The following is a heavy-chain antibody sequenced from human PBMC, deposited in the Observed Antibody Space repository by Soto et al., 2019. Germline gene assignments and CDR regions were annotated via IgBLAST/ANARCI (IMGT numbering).Heavy chain of an antibody. CDR3: ARLPPLSSDSTANWFDS. CDR1: GGSISNYC. V-gene: IGHV4-59*08. D-gene: IGHD1-1*01. Sequence: PSETLSLTCTVSGGSISNYCWSWVRQPPGKGLEWIGYIFDTGSTKYDPSLKSRVTMSVDTSKNHFSLRLRSVTAADTAVYYCARLPPLSSDSTANWFDSWGQGTLVTVSS. CDR2: IFDTGST. J-gene: IGHJ5*01.